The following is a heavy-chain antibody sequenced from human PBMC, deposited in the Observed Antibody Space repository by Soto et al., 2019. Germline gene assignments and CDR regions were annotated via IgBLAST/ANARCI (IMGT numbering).Heavy chain of an antibody. J-gene: IGHJ4*02. CDR1: GDSITSNSYF. Sequence: PSETLSLTCTVSGDSITSNSYFWAWIRLSPGKGLEWIGYISNIGFTRYNPSLKSRVTISVDTSKNQFSLKLSSVTAADTAVYYCARGPHAGYSSAWYFDYWGQGTLVTVSS. CDR2: ISNIGFT. V-gene: IGHV4-61*05. CDR3: ARGPHAGYSSAWYFDY. D-gene: IGHD6-25*01.